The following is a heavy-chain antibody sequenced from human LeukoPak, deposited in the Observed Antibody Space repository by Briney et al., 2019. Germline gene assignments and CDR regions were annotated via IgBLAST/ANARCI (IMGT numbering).Heavy chain of an antibody. D-gene: IGHD6-6*01. CDR3: AKDSHSQGAARPFAVFDY. CDR1: GFKFDDYP. CDR2: ISWNSGSV. Sequence: GGSLRLSCVASGFKFDDYPMHWVRQAPGKGLEWVSAISWNSGSVGYADSVKGRFTISRDNSKNTLYLQMNSLRAEDTAVYYCAKDSHSQGAARPFAVFDYWGQGTLVTVSS. J-gene: IGHJ4*02. V-gene: IGHV3-9*01.